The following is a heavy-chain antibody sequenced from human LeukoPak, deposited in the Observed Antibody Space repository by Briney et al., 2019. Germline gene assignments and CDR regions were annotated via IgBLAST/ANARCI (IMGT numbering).Heavy chain of an antibody. V-gene: IGHV3-53*01. CDR3: ARECSGWAAFDI. D-gene: IGHD6-19*01. CDR1: GFTVSSNY. CDR2: IYNGGST. Sequence: PGGSLRLSCAASGFTVSSNYMNWVRQAPGRGLEWVSLIYNGGSTYYADSVRGRFTVSRDNSKNTLYLQLYNLRAEDTAVYYCARECSGWAAFDIWGQGTMVTVSS. J-gene: IGHJ3*02.